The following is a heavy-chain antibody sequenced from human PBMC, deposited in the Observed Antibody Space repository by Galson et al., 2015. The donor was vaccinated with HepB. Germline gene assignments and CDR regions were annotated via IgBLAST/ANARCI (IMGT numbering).Heavy chain of an antibody. CDR2: ISYDGSNK. CDR1: GFTFSSYA. V-gene: IGHV3-30-3*01. J-gene: IGHJ4*02. CDR3: AREEETGTAFDY. D-gene: IGHD1-1*01. Sequence: SLRLSCAASGFTFSSYATHWVRQAPGKGLEWVAVISYDGSNKYYADSVKGRFTISRDNSKNTLYLQMNSLRAEDTAVYYCAREEETGTAFDYWGQGTLVTVSS.